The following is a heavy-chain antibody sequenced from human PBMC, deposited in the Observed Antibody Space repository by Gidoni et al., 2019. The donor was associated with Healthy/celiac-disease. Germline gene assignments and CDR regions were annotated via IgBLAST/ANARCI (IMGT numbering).Heavy chain of an antibody. CDR3: ARGTFSELFPSIFGEVKGDWFDP. V-gene: IGHV3-33*01. D-gene: IGHD3-10*01. J-gene: IGHJ5*02. CDR1: GFTFSSYG. Sequence: QVQLVEAGGGVVQPGRSLRLSCAASGFTFSSYGMHWVRPAPGKGLGWVAVIWYDGSNKSYADSVKGRFTISRDNSKNTLYLQMTSLRAEDTAVYYFARGTFSELFPSIFGEVKGDWFDPWGQGTLVTVSS. CDR2: IWYDGSNK.